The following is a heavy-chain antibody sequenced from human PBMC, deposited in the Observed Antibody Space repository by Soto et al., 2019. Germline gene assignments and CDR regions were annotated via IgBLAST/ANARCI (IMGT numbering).Heavy chain of an antibody. CDR2: INPNSGGT. Sequence: ASVKVSCKASGYTFTGYYMHWVRQAPGQGLEWMGWINPNSGGTNYAQKFQGWVTMTKDTSISTAYMELSRLRSEDTAVYYCATELGSGQFDPSGQATLVTVSS. D-gene: IGHD3-10*01. CDR3: ATELGSGQFDP. CDR1: GYTFTGYY. J-gene: IGHJ5*02. V-gene: IGHV1-2*04.